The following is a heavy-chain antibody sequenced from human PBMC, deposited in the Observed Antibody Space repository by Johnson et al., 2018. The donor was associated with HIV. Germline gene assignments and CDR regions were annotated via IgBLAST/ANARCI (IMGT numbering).Heavy chain of an antibody. V-gene: IGHV3-30*02. Sequence: VQLVESGGGLVKPGGSLRLSCAASGFTFSNAWMSWVRQAPGKGLEWVAFIGFDGTKSYYADSLKGRFTISRDNSKNTLYLQMNSLRAEDTAVYYCAGATSAFDIWGQGTMVTVSS. CDR3: AGATSAFDI. CDR2: IGFDGTKS. CDR1: GFTFSNAW. J-gene: IGHJ3*02. D-gene: IGHD1-26*01.